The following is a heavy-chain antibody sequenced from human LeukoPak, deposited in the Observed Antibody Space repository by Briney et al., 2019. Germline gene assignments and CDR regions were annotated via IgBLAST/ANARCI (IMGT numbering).Heavy chain of an antibody. J-gene: IGHJ4*02. V-gene: IGHV1-58*02. D-gene: IGHD3-10*01. CDR3: AAGLGLMVRGASTFDY. CDR1: GFTFTSSA. CDR2: IVVGSGNT. Sequence: SVKVSCKASGFTFTSSAMQWVRQARGQRLEWMGWIVVGSGNTNYAQKFQERVTITRDMSTSTAYMELSSLRSEDTAVYYCAAGLGLMVRGASTFDYWGQGTLVTVSS.